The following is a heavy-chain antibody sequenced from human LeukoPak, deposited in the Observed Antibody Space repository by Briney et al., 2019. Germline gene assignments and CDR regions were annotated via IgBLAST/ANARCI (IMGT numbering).Heavy chain of an antibody. Sequence: ASVKVSCKASGGTFSSYAISWVRQAPGQGLEWMGGIIPIFGTANYAQKFRGRVTITADESTSTAYMELSSLRSEDTAVYYCARVGVEYQLAYFDYWGQGTLVTVSS. CDR1: GGTFSSYA. CDR3: ARVGVEYQLAYFDY. CDR2: IIPIFGTA. D-gene: IGHD2-2*01. V-gene: IGHV1-69*13. J-gene: IGHJ4*02.